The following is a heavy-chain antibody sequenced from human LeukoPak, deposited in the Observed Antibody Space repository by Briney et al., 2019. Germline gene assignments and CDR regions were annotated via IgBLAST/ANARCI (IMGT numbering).Heavy chain of an antibody. CDR3: AREEGDY. CDR2: ISWDGGST. V-gene: IGHV3-43*01. CDR1: GFTFSNYW. J-gene: IGHJ4*02. Sequence: GGSLRLSCAASGFTFSNYWMHWVRQAPGKGLEWVSLISWDGGSTYYAESVKGRFTISRDNSKNSLYLQMNSLRTEDTALYYCAREEGDYWGQGTLVTVSS.